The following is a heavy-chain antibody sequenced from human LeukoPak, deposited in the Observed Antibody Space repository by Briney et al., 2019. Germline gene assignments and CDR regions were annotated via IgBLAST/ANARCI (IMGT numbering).Heavy chain of an antibody. V-gene: IGHV3-73*01. CDR2: IRSTANGYAT. CDR1: GFTFSGSA. J-gene: IGHJ4*02. Sequence: GGSLRLSCAASGFTFSGSALHWVRQASGKGLEWVGRIRSTANGYATAYAASVKGRFTISRDDSMNTAYLQMDSLKTEDTAVYYCTGNYYGSGSYADFDYWGQGTLVTVSS. D-gene: IGHD3-10*01. CDR3: TGNYYGSGSYADFDY.